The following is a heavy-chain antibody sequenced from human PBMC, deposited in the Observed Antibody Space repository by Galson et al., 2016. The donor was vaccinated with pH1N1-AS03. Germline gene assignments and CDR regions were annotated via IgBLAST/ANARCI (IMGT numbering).Heavy chain of an antibody. V-gene: IGHV3-48*01. J-gene: IGHJ4*02. CDR3: ARDLRAVADPY. D-gene: IGHD4-23*01. Sequence: SLRLSCAASGFTFSSSNMNWVRQAPGKGLEWVSHISSRSSGKYYADSVTGRFTVSRDDAENSLYLQMNSLRVEDTAVYFCARDLRAVADPYWGQGTLVTVSS. CDR2: ISSRSSGK. CDR1: GFTFSSSN.